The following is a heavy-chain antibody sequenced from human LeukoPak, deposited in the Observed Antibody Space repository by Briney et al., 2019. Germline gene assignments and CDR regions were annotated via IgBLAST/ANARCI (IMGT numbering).Heavy chain of an antibody. V-gene: IGHV3-7*01. D-gene: IGHD3-3*01. CDR3: AREMEYYDFWSGYGTFDY. CDR1: GFTFSSYW. CDR2: IKQDGSEK. J-gene: IGHJ4*02. Sequence: PGGSLRLSCAASGFTFSSYWMSWVRQAPGKGLEWVANIKQDGSEKYYVDSVKGRCTISRDNAKNSLYLQMNSLRAEDTAVYYCAREMEYYDFWSGYGTFDYWGQGTLVTVSS.